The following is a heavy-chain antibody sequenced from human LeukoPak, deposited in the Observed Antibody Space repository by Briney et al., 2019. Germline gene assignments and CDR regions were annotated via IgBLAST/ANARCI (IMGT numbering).Heavy chain of an antibody. D-gene: IGHD6-19*01. J-gene: IGHJ5*02. Sequence: GGSLRLSCAASKFTFSSYWMSWVRQAPGKGLEWVANIKQDGSVQFYMDSLKGRFSVSRDNAKNSLYLQMNGLRVEDTAVYYCTRLQIAVAGPNWFDPWGQGTWSPSPQ. CDR1: KFTFSSYW. CDR2: IKQDGSVQ. CDR3: TRLQIAVAGPNWFDP. V-gene: IGHV3-7*01.